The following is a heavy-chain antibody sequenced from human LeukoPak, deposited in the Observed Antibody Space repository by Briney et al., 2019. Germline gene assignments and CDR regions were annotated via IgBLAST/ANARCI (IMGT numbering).Heavy chain of an antibody. V-gene: IGHV3-21*01. CDR1: EFTFNSYS. CDR2: ISSGSTYI. J-gene: IGHJ4*02. CDR3: ARDPFHYDAAGSDDY. D-gene: IGHD4/OR15-4a*01. Sequence: GGSLRLSCAASEFTFNSYSFNWIRQPPGEGLEWVSSISSGSTYIYYSDSVKGRFTVSRDNAKNSLYLQMNNLRAEDTAVYYCARDPFHYDAAGSDDYWGQGTLVTVSS.